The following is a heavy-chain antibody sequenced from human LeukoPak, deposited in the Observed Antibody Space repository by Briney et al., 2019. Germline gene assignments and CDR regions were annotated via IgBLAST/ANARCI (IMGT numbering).Heavy chain of an antibody. V-gene: IGHV4-59*01. CDR1: GGSISSNY. CDR3: ARSRLGSDYFDY. D-gene: IGHD6-19*01. CDR2: IYYSGST. Sequence: SETLSLTCAVSGGSISSNYWSWIREPPGKGLEWIGYIYYSGSTNYNPSLKSRVTISVDTSKNQFSLKLSSVTAADTAVYYCARSRLGSDYFDYWGQGTLVTVSS. J-gene: IGHJ4*02.